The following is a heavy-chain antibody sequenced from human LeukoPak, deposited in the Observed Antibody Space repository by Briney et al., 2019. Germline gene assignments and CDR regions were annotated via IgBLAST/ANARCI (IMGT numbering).Heavy chain of an antibody. CDR3: AKEGTWGNWYFDL. CDR1: GFTFRNYG. Sequence: GSLRLSCAASGFTFRNYGMHWVRQAPGKGLEWVAVISRDGLTKYYADSVKGRFTLHRDNSRNTLYLEMNSLRDEDTAVYYCAKEGTWGNWYFDLWGRGTLVIVTS. J-gene: IGHJ2*01. V-gene: IGHV3-30*18. D-gene: IGHD3-16*01. CDR2: ISRDGLTK.